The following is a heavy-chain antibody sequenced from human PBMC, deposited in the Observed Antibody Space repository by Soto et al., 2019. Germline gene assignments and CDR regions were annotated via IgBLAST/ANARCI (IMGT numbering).Heavy chain of an antibody. D-gene: IGHD3-16*02. CDR1: EFTFSSYG. V-gene: IGHV3-21*04. Sequence: VGSVRLSCVASEFTFSSYGINWVRQAPGKGLEWVSSISSDSSYIYYADSVKGRFTISRDNGKNSLYLEMNSLRAEDTAVYYCAGVWGTYRSYFDPWGQGTLVTVSS. CDR2: ISSDSSYI. J-gene: IGHJ5*02. CDR3: AGVWGTYRSYFDP.